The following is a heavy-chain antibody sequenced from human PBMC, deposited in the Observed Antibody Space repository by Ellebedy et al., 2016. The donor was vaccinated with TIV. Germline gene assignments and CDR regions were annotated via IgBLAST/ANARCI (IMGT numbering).Heavy chain of an antibody. D-gene: IGHD2-2*02. Sequence: GGSLRLSXAASGFTFSSSAMSWVRQAPGQGLEWVSAISGSGGSTYYADSVKGRFTISRDNSKNTLYLQMNSLRAEDTAVDYCAKGGVPAAIQSGYYYYYYMDVWGKGTTVTVSS. J-gene: IGHJ6*03. V-gene: IGHV3-23*01. CDR2: ISGSGGST. CDR3: AKGGVPAAIQSGYYYYYYMDV. CDR1: GFTFSSSA.